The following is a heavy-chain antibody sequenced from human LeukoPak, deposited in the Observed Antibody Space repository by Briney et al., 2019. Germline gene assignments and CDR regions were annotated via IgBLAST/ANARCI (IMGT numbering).Heavy chain of an antibody. V-gene: IGHV4-39*07. CDR3: ARAAAGLKSYYFDY. J-gene: IGHJ4*02. CDR1: GGSISSSSYY. D-gene: IGHD6-13*01. CDR2: IYYSGST. Sequence: SETLSLTCTVSGGSISSSSYYWGWIRQPPGKGLEWIGSIYYSGSTYYNPSLKSRVTISVDTSKNQFSLKLSSVTAADTAVYYCARAAAGLKSYYFDYWGQGTLVTVSS.